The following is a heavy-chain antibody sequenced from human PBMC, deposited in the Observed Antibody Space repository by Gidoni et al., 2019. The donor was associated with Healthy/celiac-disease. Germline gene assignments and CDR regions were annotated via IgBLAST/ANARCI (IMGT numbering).Heavy chain of an antibody. Sequence: QVQLQESGPGLVKPSETLSLTCTVSGGSISSYYWSWIRQPPGKGLEWIGYIYYSGRTNYNPSLKSRVTISVDTSKNQFSLKLSSVTAADTAVYYCARGGGPDDYYYYYGMDVWGKGTTVTVSS. CDR3: ARGGGPDDYYYYYGMDV. D-gene: IGHD1-1*01. V-gene: IGHV4-59*01. CDR1: GGSISSYY. J-gene: IGHJ6*04. CDR2: IYYSGRT.